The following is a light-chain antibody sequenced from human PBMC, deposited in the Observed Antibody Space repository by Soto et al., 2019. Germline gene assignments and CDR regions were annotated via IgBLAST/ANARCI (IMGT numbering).Light chain of an antibody. J-gene: IGKJ4*01. CDR3: QQFGRSPRGT. Sequence: EVVLTQSPGTLSLSPGERATLSCRASQSVSTSYLAWYQQKPGQAPRLLIYGASSRATGIAARFSGSGSGRDFTLTISRLEPEDFAVYYCQQFGRSPRGTFGGGTKVEIK. CDR1: QSVSTSY. CDR2: GAS. V-gene: IGKV3-20*01.